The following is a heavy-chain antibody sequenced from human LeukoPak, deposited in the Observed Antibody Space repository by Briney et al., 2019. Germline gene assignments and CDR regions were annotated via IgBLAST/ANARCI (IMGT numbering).Heavy chain of an antibody. CDR1: GGSISSYY. D-gene: IGHD3-10*01. CDR3: ASHPWGVRGVIIQDFDY. J-gene: IGHJ4*02. V-gene: IGHV4-59*12. CDR2: IYYSGST. Sequence: SETLSLTCTVSGGSISSYYWSWIRQPPGKGLEWIGYIYYSGSTNYNPSLKSRVTISVDTSKNQFSLNLSSVTAADTAVYYCASHPWGVRGVIIQDFDYWGQGTLVTVSS.